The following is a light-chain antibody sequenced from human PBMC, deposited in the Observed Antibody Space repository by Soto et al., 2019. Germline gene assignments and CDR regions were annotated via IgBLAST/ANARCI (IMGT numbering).Light chain of an antibody. CDR2: KAS. CDR1: QSISSW. J-gene: IGKJ1*01. Sequence: DIRMTQSPSTLSASEGDRVTITCRASQSISSWLAWYQQKPGKAPKLLIYKASSLESGVPSRFSGSGSGTEFTLTISSLQPDDFATYYCQQYNSYSSFGQGTKVDIK. CDR3: QQYNSYSS. V-gene: IGKV1-5*03.